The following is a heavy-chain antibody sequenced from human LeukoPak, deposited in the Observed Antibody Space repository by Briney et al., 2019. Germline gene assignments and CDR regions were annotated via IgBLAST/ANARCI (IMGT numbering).Heavy chain of an antibody. CDR1: GFTFSSYA. Sequence: PGGSLRLSCAASGFTFSSYAMSWVRKAPGKGLEWVSAISGSGGSTYYADSVKSRFTISRDNSKNTLYLQMNSLRAEDTAVYYCAKSLFTAAATIFYYYYYGMDVWGQGTTVTVSS. J-gene: IGHJ6*02. CDR3: AKSLFTAAATIFYYYYYGMDV. V-gene: IGHV3-23*01. D-gene: IGHD6-13*01. CDR2: ISGSGGST.